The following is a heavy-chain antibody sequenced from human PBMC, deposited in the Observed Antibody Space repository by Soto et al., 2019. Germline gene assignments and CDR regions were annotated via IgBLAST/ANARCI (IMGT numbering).Heavy chain of an antibody. CDR2: TSYDGSKK. D-gene: IGHD3-22*01. V-gene: IGHV3-30*03. CDR3: ARVAFDNTGYYYFFDH. Sequence: LRVCCAATGFTFSTYAMHWDRHAPGKGLELVAITSYDGSKKYHADSVRGRFTISRDNSKNTLYLQMNNLRPEDTAGSYCARVAFDNTGYYYFFDHWGQVTVVTVSS. J-gene: IGHJ4*02. CDR1: GFTFSTYA.